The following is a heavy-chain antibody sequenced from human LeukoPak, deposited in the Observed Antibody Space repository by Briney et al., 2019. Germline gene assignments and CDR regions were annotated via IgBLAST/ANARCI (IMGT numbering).Heavy chain of an antibody. Sequence: PGGSLRLSCAASGFTFSNYWMSWVRQAPGKGLEWEANIKQDGSEKYYVDSVKGRFTISRDNAENSLYLQMNSLRGEDTAVYYCARDLTTYGMDVWGRGTTVTVSS. V-gene: IGHV3-7*04. CDR3: ARDLTTYGMDV. CDR2: IKQDGSEK. J-gene: IGHJ6*02. D-gene: IGHD2/OR15-2a*01. CDR1: GFTFSNYW.